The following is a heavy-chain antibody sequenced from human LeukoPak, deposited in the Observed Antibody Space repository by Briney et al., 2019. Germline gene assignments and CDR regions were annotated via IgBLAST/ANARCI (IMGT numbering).Heavy chain of an antibody. D-gene: IGHD1-26*01. CDR1: GGSITSYY. J-gene: IGHJ3*02. CDR2: IPYSGSA. Sequence: SETLSLTCTVSGGSITSYYWNWIRQPPGKGLEWIGYIPYSGSATYNPSLKSRATLSVDTSKNQFSLSLTSVTAADAAVYYCARLRGSGSQRAFDIWRQGTMVTVST. CDR3: ARLRGSGSQRAFDI. V-gene: IGHV4-59*01.